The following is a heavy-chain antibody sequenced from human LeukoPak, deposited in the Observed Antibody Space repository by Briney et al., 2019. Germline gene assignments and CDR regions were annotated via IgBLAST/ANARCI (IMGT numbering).Heavy chain of an antibody. V-gene: IGHV3-21*01. CDR1: GFAFSSYS. CDR3: ARDGYYDSSNDFDY. CDR2: ISSSGNYI. D-gene: IGHD3-22*01. J-gene: IGHJ4*02. Sequence: GGSLRLSCAASGFAFSSYSMNWVRQAPGKGLEWVSSISSSGNYIYYADSVKGRFTISRDNAKNSLYLQMSSLRAEDTAVYYCARDGYYDSSNDFDYWGQGTLVTVSS.